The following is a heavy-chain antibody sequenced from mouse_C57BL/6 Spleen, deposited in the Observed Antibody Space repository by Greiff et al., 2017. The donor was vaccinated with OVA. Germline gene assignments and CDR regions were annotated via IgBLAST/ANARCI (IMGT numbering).Heavy chain of an antibody. CDR1: GYSFTGYY. Sequence: VQLQQSGPELVKPGASVTISCKASGYSFTGYYMNWVKQSPEKSLEWIGEINPSTGGTTYNQKFKAKATLTVDKSSSTVYMQLKSLTSEDSAVYYWARNWDVCWFAYWGQGTLVTVSA. V-gene: IGHV1-42*01. J-gene: IGHJ3*01. CDR3: ARNWDVCWFAY. CDR2: INPSTGGT. D-gene: IGHD4-1*01.